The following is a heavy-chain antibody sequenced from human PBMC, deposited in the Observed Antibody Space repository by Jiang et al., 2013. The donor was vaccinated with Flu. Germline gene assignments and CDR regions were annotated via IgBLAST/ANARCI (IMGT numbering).Heavy chain of an antibody. Sequence: KPTQTLTLTCTFSGFSLSASGVGVAWVRQPPGRALEWLALIYWDDDKRYLPSLQSRLAITKDTSTAQVVLKMSNMDPVDTATYYCAHWSSSSFPLDFWGQGLLVTVAS. CDR3: AHWSSSSFPLDF. CDR1: GFSLSASGVG. D-gene: IGHD6-6*01. CDR2: IYWDDDK. V-gene: IGHV2-5*02. J-gene: IGHJ4*02.